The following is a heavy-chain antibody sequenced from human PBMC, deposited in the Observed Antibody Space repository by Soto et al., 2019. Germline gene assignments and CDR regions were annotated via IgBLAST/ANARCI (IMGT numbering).Heavy chain of an antibody. Sequence: QAQLEQSGAEVKKPGTSVKVSCKSSGYTFSTSGISWVRQAPGQGLEWMGWISTYNGDANYAQRFQGRVTMTTDTSTSTTVMELRSLRSDDTDVYYCAREGTRPYYYYGMDVWGQGTTVTVSS. V-gene: IGHV1-18*01. D-gene: IGHD6-6*01. CDR2: ISTYNGDA. CDR3: AREGTRPYYYYGMDV. CDR1: GYTFSTSG. J-gene: IGHJ6*02.